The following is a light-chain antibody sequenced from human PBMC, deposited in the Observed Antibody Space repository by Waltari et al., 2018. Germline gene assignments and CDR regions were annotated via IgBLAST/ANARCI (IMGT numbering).Light chain of an antibody. Sequence: QSALTQPASVSGSPGQSITISCTGPSSDVGIYNLVPWYQQYPGKAPKVMIYDDNRRPSGVSDRFSGSKSGNTASLTISGVQAEDEADYYCCSYAGSYTWVFGGGTKLTVL. CDR1: SSDVGIYNL. CDR3: CSYAGSYTWV. CDR2: DDN. J-gene: IGLJ3*02. V-gene: IGLV2-23*01.